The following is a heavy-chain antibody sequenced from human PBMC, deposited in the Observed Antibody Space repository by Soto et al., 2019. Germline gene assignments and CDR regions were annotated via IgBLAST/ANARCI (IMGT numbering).Heavy chain of an antibody. J-gene: IGHJ4*01. CDR3: VRERVDGYTTYYFDY. CDR2: INPNSGGT. V-gene: IGHV1-2*02. CDR1: GYTFTGYY. D-gene: IGHD6-25*01. Sequence: GASVKVSCKASGYTFTGYYMHWVRQAPGQGLEWMGWINPNSGGTNYAQKFQGRVTMTRDTSISTAYMELSRLRSDDTAVYYCVRERVDGYTTYYFDYWGQGTLVTVSS.